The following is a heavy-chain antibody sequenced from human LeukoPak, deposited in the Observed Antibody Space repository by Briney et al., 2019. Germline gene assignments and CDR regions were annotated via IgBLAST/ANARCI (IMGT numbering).Heavy chain of an antibody. Sequence: GGSLRLSCAASGFTFSSYSMNWVRQAPGKGLEWVSSISSSSSYIYYADSVKGRFTISRDNAKNSLYLQMNSLRAEDTAVYYCAKDFWSQKGLMDVWGQGTTVTVSS. J-gene: IGHJ6*02. CDR3: AKDFWSQKGLMDV. CDR2: ISSSSSYI. V-gene: IGHV3-21*01. CDR1: GFTFSSYS. D-gene: IGHD3-3*01.